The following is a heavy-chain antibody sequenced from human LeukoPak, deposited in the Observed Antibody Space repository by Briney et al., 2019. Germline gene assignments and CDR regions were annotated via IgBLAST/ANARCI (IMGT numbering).Heavy chain of an antibody. CDR1: GDSISGANYY. CDR3: ARRSTNWFDP. V-gene: IGHV4-61*01. J-gene: IGHJ5*02. Sequence: ETLSLTCTVSGDSISGANYYWNWIRQPPGKGLEWIGYTNYIGSTDYNPYLKSRVTISVDSSKNQFSLKLNSVTAADTAVYYCARRSTNWFDPWGQGTLVTVSS. CDR2: TNYIGST. D-gene: IGHD2-2*01.